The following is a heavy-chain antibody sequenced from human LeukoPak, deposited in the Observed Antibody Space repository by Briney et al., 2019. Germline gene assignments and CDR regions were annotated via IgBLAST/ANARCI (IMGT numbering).Heavy chain of an antibody. Sequence: PGGSLRLSCAASGFTFSNYAMHWVRQAPGKGLEWVAVISYDGSNKYYADSVKGRFTISRDNSKNTLYLQMNSLRAEDTAVYYCARVPRIAVAVTYFDYWGQGTLVTVSS. D-gene: IGHD6-19*01. V-gene: IGHV3-30-3*01. CDR3: ARVPRIAVAVTYFDY. CDR1: GFTFSNYA. CDR2: ISYDGSNK. J-gene: IGHJ4*02.